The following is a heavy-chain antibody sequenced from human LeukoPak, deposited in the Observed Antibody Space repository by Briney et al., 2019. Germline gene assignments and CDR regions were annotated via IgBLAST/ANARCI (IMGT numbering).Heavy chain of an antibody. CDR3: ARASSGRYFAFIDY. V-gene: IGHV3-7*01. J-gene: IGHJ4*02. CDR1: GLIFSNYW. Sequence: GGSLRLSCVASGLIFSNYWMGWVRQAPGKGLEWVASINQDASEKYYVDSVKGRFTISRDNAKNSLYLHMNSLRVEDTAVYYCARASSGRYFAFIDYWGQGSLVTVSS. D-gene: IGHD1-26*01. CDR2: INQDASEK.